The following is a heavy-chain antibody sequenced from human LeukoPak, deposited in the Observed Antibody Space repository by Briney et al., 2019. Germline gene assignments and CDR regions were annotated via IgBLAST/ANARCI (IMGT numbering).Heavy chain of an antibody. V-gene: IGHV4-59*01. CDR1: GGSISSYY. D-gene: IGHD3-9*01. J-gene: IGHJ4*02. Sequence: SETLSLTCTVSGGSISSYYWSWIRQPPGKGLEWIGYIYYSGSTNYNPSLKSRVTISVDTSKNQFSLKLSSVTAADTAVYYCAIQDYDILTGTYYFDYWGQGALVTVSS. CDR3: AIQDYDILTGTYYFDY. CDR2: IYYSGST.